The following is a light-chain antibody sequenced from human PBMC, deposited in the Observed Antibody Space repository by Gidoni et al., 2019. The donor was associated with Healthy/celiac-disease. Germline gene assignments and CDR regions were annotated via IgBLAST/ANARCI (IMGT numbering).Light chain of an antibody. CDR2: GAS. J-gene: IGKJ4*01. CDR3: QQYGSSPLT. CDR1: QSVSSSY. V-gene: IGKV3-20*01. Sequence: EIVLTQSPGTLSLSQGERATLSCRASQSVSSSYLAWYKQKPGQAPRLLIYGASSRATGIPDRFSGSGSWPDFTLTISRLEPEDFAVYYCQQYGSSPLTFGGGTKVEIK.